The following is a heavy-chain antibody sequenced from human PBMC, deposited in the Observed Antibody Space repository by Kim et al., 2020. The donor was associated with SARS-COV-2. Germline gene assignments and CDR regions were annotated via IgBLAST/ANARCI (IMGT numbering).Heavy chain of an antibody. D-gene: IGHD2-2*01. Sequence: ASVKVSCKASGYTFTGYYMHWVRQAPGQGLEWMGWINPNSGGTNYAQKFQGRVTMTRDTSISTAYMELSRLRSDDTAVYYCARDRCSSTSCLGYYYYGMDVWGQGTTVTVSS. CDR1: GYTFTGYY. J-gene: IGHJ6*02. CDR2: INPNSGGT. CDR3: ARDRCSSTSCLGYYYYGMDV. V-gene: IGHV1-2*02.